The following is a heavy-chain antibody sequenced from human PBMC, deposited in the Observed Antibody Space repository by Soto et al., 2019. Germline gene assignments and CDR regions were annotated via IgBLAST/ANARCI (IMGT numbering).Heavy chain of an antibody. CDR2: INTSGGSS. J-gene: IGHJ5*02. D-gene: IGHD3-3*01. CDR1: GFTFSSFA. CDR3: TNDWTHGS. Sequence: EVQLLESGGGLVQPGGSLRLSCAASGFTFSSFAMNWVRQAPGKGLECVSTINTSGGSSHYADSVKGRFTISRDNSKNTLSLQMSDLRADDTAVYYCTNDWTHGSWGQGTLVTVSS. V-gene: IGHV3-23*01.